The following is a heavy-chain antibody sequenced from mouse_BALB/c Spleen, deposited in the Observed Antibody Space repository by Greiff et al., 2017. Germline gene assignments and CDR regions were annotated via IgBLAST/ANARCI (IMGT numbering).Heavy chain of an antibody. CDR2: ISSGSSTI. CDR1: GFTFSSFG. V-gene: IGHV5-17*02. Sequence: EVQRVESGGGLVQPGGSRKLSCAASGFTFSSFGMHWVRQAPEKGLEWVAYISSGSSTIYYADTVKGRFTISRDNPKNTLFLQMTSLRSEDTAMYYCARSGGNYVYYYAMDYWGQGTSVTVSS. D-gene: IGHD2-1*01. J-gene: IGHJ4*01. CDR3: ARSGGNYVYYYAMDY.